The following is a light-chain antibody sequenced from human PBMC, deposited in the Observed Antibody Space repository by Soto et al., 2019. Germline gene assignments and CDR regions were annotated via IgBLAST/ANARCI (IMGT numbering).Light chain of an antibody. CDR2: AAS. J-gene: IGKJ1*01. CDR3: QQSYTTQWT. CDR1: QRISSY. Sequence: IQMTQSPSSLSASVGDRVTITCRASQRISSYLNWYQQKPGKAPRLLIYAASSLQSGVPSGFSGSGSATIFTLTISSVQPEDSGISYCQQSYTTQWTCGQGTKVEIK. V-gene: IGKV1-39*01.